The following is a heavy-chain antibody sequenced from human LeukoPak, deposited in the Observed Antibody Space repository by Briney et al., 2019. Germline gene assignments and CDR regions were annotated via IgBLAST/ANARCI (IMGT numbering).Heavy chain of an antibody. CDR3: ARPRGSGWTKRGAFDI. Sequence: PSETLFLTCAVYGGSFSGYYWSWIRQPPGKGLEWIGEVNHSGSTNYNPSLKSRVTISVDTSKNQFSLKLSSVTAADTAVYYCARPRGSGWTKRGAFDIWGQGTMVTVSS. CDR2: VNHSGST. V-gene: IGHV4-34*01. CDR1: GGSFSGYY. J-gene: IGHJ3*02. D-gene: IGHD6-19*01.